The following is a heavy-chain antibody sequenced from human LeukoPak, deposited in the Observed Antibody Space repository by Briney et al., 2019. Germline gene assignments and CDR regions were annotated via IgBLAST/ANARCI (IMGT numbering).Heavy chain of an antibody. Sequence: ASVTVSCTASGGTFSSYAISWVRQAPGQGLEWMGGIIPIFGTANYAQKFQGRVAITADESTSTAYMELSSLRSEDTAVYYCARVRVVPDTLYGMDVWGQGTTVTVSS. J-gene: IGHJ6*02. V-gene: IGHV1-69*13. D-gene: IGHD2-2*01. CDR2: IIPIFGTA. CDR1: GGTFSSYA. CDR3: ARVRVVPDTLYGMDV.